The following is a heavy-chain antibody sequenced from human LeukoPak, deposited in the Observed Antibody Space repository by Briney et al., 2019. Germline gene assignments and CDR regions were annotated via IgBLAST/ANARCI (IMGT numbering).Heavy chain of an antibody. Sequence: GSSVKVSCKASGGTFSSYAISWVRQAPGQGLEWMGGIIPIFGTANYAQKFQGRVTITTDESTSTAYMELSSLRSEDTAVYYCARDRGRAKWFNFDYWGQGTLVTVSS. V-gene: IGHV1-69*05. CDR3: ARDRGRAKWFNFDY. CDR1: GGTFSSYA. CDR2: IIPIFGTA. J-gene: IGHJ4*02. D-gene: IGHD3-22*01.